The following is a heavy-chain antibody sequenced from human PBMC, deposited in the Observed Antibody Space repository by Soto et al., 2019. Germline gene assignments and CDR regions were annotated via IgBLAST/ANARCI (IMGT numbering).Heavy chain of an antibody. Sequence: QVQLVESGGGVVQPGRSLRLSCAAYGFTFSSYAMHWVRQAPGKGLEWVAVISYDGSNKYYADSVKGRFTISRDNSKNTLYLQMNSLRAEDTAVYYCARDRGYYGSGSYPESYNWFDPWGQGTLVTVSS. CDR2: ISYDGSNK. J-gene: IGHJ5*02. CDR3: ARDRGYYGSGSYPESYNWFDP. V-gene: IGHV3-30-3*01. CDR1: GFTFSSYA. D-gene: IGHD3-10*01.